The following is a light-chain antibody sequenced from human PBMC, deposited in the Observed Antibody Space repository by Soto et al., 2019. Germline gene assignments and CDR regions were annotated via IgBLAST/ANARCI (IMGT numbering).Light chain of an antibody. CDR3: GTWDSRLSIGV. Sequence: QSVLTQPPSVSAAPGQKVTISCSGSSSNIGNNYVSWYQHLPGTAPKLLIYDNNERPSGIPDRFSGSKSGTSATLGITGLQIGDGADNTCGTWDSRLSIGVFGTGTKLTVL. CDR1: SSNIGNNY. CDR2: DNN. V-gene: IGLV1-51*01. J-gene: IGLJ1*01.